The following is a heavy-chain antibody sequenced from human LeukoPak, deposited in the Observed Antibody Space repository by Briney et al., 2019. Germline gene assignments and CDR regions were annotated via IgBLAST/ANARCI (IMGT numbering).Heavy chain of an antibody. J-gene: IGHJ4*02. D-gene: IGHD3-10*01. CDR2: ISGSGGST. Sequence: GGSLRLSYAASGFTFSSYAMSWVRQAPGKGLEWVSAISGSGGSTYYADSVKGRFTISRDNSKNTLYLQMNSLRAEDTAVYYCAKDVGYYGSGSYIDYWGQGTLVTVSS. CDR1: GFTFSSYA. CDR3: AKDVGYYGSGSYIDY. V-gene: IGHV3-23*01.